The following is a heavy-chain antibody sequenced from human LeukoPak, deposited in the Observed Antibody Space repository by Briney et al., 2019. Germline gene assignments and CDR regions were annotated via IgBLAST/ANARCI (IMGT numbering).Heavy chain of an antibody. J-gene: IGHJ4*02. Sequence: GESLKISCKGSGYSFTSYWIGWVRQMPGKGLEWMGIIYPADPDTRYSPSFQGQVTISVDKSISTTFLQWSSLKASDTAIFYCARLSALEGGLYFDYWGQGTLVTVSS. CDR1: GYSFTSYW. D-gene: IGHD3-16*01. CDR3: ARLSALEGGLYFDY. V-gene: IGHV5-51*01. CDR2: IYPADPDT.